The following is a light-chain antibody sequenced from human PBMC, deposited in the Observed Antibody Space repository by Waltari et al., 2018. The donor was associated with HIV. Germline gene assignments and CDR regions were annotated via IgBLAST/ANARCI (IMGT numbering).Light chain of an antibody. Sequence: DIVMTQSPDSLAVSLGERATINCKSSQSVLYTSKNKNDVAWYQVKVGNPPRLLIDRASSRESGVPDRFSGSGSGTDFALTINTLQAEDVAVYYCQQYYSTPLTFGGGTRVEIK. CDR3: QQYYSTPLT. CDR2: RAS. J-gene: IGKJ4*01. V-gene: IGKV4-1*01. CDR1: QSVLYTSKNKND.